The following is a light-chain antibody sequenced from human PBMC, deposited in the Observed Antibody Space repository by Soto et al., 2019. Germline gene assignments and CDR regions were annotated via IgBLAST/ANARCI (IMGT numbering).Light chain of an antibody. CDR2: LNSDGSH. CDR3: QTWGTGIHYV. J-gene: IGLJ1*01. Sequence: QLVLTQSPSASASLGASVKLTCTLSSGHSSYAIAWHQQQPEKGPRYSMKLNSDGSHSKGDGIPDRFSGSSSGAERYLTISSLQSEDEADYYCQTWGTGIHYVFGTGTKVTVL. CDR1: SGHSSYA. V-gene: IGLV4-69*01.